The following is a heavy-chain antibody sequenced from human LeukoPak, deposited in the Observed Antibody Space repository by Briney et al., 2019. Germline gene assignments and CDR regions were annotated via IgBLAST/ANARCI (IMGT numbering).Heavy chain of an antibody. CDR3: ARPQSLDWIGAAFDI. CDR1: GFTFSSYS. CDR2: ISSSSSYI. J-gene: IGHJ3*02. D-gene: IGHD2-2*03. V-gene: IGHV3-21*01. Sequence: GGSLRLSCAASGFTFSSYSMNWVRQAPGKGLEWVSSISSSSSYIYYADSVKGRFTISRDNAKNSLYLQMNSLRAEDTAVYYCARPQSLDWIGAAFDIWGQGTMVTVSS.